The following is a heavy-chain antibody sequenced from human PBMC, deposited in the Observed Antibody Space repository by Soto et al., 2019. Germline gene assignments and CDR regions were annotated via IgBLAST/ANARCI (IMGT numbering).Heavy chain of an antibody. D-gene: IGHD6-19*01. CDR2: IYYSGST. CDR3: ARLIAVAGTSSFLWFDP. Sequence: SETLSLTCTVSGGSISSYYWSWIRQPPGKGLEWIGYIYYSGSTNYNPSLKSRVTISVDTSKNQFSLKLSSVTAADTAVYYCARLIAVAGTSSFLWFDPWGQGTLVTISS. J-gene: IGHJ5*02. CDR1: GGSISSYY. V-gene: IGHV4-59*08.